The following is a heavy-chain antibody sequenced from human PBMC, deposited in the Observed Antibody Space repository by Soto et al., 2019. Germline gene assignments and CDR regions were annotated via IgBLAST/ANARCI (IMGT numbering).Heavy chain of an antibody. J-gene: IGHJ4*02. Sequence: GGSLRLSCAASGFGVSNNYMSWVRQAPGKGLEWVSAINSGGNTYYADSVKGRFTISRDNSKNTVYLQMNSLRAEDTAVYYCAKDLDATVFNFDSWGQGTLVTVSS. CDR3: AKDLDATVFNFDS. V-gene: IGHV3-66*01. D-gene: IGHD2-2*01. CDR1: GFGVSNNY. CDR2: INSGGNT.